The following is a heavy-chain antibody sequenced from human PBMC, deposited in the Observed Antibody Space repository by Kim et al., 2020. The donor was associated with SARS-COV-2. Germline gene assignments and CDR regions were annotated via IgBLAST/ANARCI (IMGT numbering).Heavy chain of an antibody. J-gene: IGHJ3*02. CDR1: GGSISSYY. CDR2: IYYSGST. CDR3: ARDKSKGAFDI. Sequence: SETLSLICTVSGGSISSYYWSWIRQPPGKGLEWIGYIYYSGSTNYNPSLKSRVTISVDTSKNQFSLKLSSVTAADTAVYYCARDKSKGAFDIWGQGTMVT. V-gene: IGHV4-59*01.